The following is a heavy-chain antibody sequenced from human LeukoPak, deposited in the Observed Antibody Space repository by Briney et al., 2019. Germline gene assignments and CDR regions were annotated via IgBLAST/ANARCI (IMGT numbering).Heavy chain of an antibody. CDR3: ATRTGHSSGWYVDYGMDV. CDR2: FDLDDGET. V-gene: IGHV1-24*01. CDR1: GYTLTELS. J-gene: IGHJ6*02. D-gene: IGHD6-19*01. Sequence: ASVKVSCKVSGYTLTELSMHWVRQAPGKGLEWLGGFDLDDGETIYAQKFQGRVTMTEDTSTDTAYMELSSLRSEDTAVYYCATRTGHSSGWYVDYGMDVWGQGTTVTVSS.